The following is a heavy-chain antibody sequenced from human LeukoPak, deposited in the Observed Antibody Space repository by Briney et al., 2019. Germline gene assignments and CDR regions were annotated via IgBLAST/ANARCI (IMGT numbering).Heavy chain of an antibody. Sequence: PSETLSLTCSVSGGSISRHHWSWIRQPPGKGLEWIGYINYSGATNYNPSLKGRVTISVDTSKNLVSLKLNSVTAADTARYYCARDSLATTGISFHYWGQGTLVAVSS. D-gene: IGHD2-8*02. CDR1: GGSISRHH. CDR2: INYSGAT. CDR3: ARDSLATTGISFHY. J-gene: IGHJ4*02. V-gene: IGHV4-59*11.